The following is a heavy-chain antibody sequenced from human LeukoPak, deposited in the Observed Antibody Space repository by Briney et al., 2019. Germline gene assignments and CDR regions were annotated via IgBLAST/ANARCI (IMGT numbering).Heavy chain of an antibody. CDR2: INHSGST. D-gene: IGHD4-17*01. J-gene: IGHJ4*02. CDR1: GGSFSSYY. CDR3: AISYGDNGDY. Sequence: KPSETLSLTCAVYGGSFSSYYWSWIRQSPGKGLEYIGEINHSGSTNYNPSLKSRVTISVDTSKNQFSLKMSSATAADTAVYYCAISYGDNGDYWGQGTLVTVSS. V-gene: IGHV4-34*01.